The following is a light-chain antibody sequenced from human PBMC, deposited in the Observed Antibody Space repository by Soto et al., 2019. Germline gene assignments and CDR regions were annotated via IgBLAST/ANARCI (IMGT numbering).Light chain of an antibody. J-gene: IGKJ2*01. Sequence: DIQMTQSPSSLSVSVGDRVTITCRASQSITNYLNWYQQKPGKAPRLLVYAASSLQSGVPSRFSGNGSGTDFTLTISSLQPEDFASYYCQQSDSYPYTFGQGTKLKIK. CDR1: QSITNY. V-gene: IGKV1-39*01. CDR3: QQSDSYPYT. CDR2: AAS.